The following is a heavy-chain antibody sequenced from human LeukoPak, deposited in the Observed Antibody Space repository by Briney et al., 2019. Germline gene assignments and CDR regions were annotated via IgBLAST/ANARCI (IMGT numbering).Heavy chain of an antibody. V-gene: IGHV4-30-4*01. CDR3: ASSDYYDSSGYWFDY. J-gene: IGHJ4*02. D-gene: IGHD3-22*01. CDR1: GASISSGDYF. Sequence: SQTLSLTCTVSGASISSGDYFWSWIRQPPGKGLEWIGYLYYSGSPFYNPSLKRRLTMSVDTSKNQFYLQLNSMTAADTAVYYCASSDYYDSSGYWFDYWGQGTLVTVSS. CDR2: LYYSGSP.